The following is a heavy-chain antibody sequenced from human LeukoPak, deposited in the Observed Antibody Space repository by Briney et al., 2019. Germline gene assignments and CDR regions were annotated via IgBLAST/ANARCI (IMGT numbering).Heavy chain of an antibody. CDR2: IYYSGST. CDR3: ARGYDFWSSKSLFDP. Sequence: SETLSLTCTVSGGSISSGGYYWSSIRQHPGKGLDWIGYIYYSGSTYYNPSLKSRVTISVDTSKNQFSLKLSSVTAADTAVYYCARGYDFWSSKSLFDPWGQGTLVTVSS. V-gene: IGHV4-31*03. CDR1: GGSISSGGYY. J-gene: IGHJ5*02. D-gene: IGHD3-3*01.